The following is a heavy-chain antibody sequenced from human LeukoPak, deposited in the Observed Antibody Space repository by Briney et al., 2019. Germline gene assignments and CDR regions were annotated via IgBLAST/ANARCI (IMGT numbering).Heavy chain of an antibody. Sequence: GGSLRLSCAASGFTFSNYWMHCVRPAPGKGLVWVSRLNSDGINTSYADSVKGRFTISRDNAKNTLNLQMNSLRAEDTAVYYCARDLGQYYDTSDNWFDPWGQGTLVTVSS. D-gene: IGHD3-22*01. CDR3: ARDLGQYYDTSDNWFDP. V-gene: IGHV3-74*01. CDR2: LNSDGINT. CDR1: GFTFSNYW. J-gene: IGHJ5*02.